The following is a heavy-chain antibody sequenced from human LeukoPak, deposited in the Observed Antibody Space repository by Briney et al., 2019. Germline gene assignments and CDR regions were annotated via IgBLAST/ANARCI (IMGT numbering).Heavy chain of an antibody. Sequence: AASVKVSCKASGYTFTSYGISWVRQAPGQGLEWMGWISAYNGNTNYAQNLQGRVTLTTDTFTSTVYMELRSLRSDDTAVYYCARVRRGTAAGTGEFDPWGQGTLVTVSS. J-gene: IGHJ5*02. D-gene: IGHD6-13*01. CDR2: ISAYNGNT. V-gene: IGHV1-18*01. CDR1: GYTFTSYG. CDR3: ARVRRGTAAGTGEFDP.